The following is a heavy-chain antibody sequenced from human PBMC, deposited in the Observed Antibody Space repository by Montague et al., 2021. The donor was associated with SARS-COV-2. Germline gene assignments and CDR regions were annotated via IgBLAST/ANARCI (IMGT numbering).Heavy chain of an antibody. D-gene: IGHD2-2*01. CDR3: ARLNAPYCSSTSCYSASWFDP. V-gene: IGHV4-39*01. J-gene: IGHJ5*02. Sequence: SETLSLTCTVSGGSISSSSYYWGWIRQHPGKGLEWIGRIYYSGSTYYNPSLKSRVTISVDTSKNQFSLKLSSVTAADTAVYYCARLNAPYCSSTSCYSASWFDPWGQGTLVTVSS. CDR2: IYYSGST. CDR1: GGSISSSSYY.